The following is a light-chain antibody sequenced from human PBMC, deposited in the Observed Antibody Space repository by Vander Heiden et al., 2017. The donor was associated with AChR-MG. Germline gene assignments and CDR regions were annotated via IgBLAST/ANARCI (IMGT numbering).Light chain of an antibody. J-gene: IGLJ3*02. Sequence: QSALTQPDSVSGSPGQPITISCTGTSRDVGAFNYVSWYQQHPGKAHKLMVYDVSARPSGVSNRFSGSKSGNTASLTISGLQAEDEADYYCSSYTTSITWVFGGGTKLTVL. CDR2: DVS. CDR1: SRDVGAFNY. V-gene: IGLV2-14*01. CDR3: SSYTTSITWV.